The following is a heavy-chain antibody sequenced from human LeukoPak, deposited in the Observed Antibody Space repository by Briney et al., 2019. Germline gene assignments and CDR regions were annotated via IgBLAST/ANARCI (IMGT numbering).Heavy chain of an antibody. CDR3: ARGRDRYCMGGSCYKFDY. J-gene: IGHJ4*02. CDR2: INQSGST. D-gene: IGHD2-15*01. V-gene: IGHV4-34*01. CDR1: GGSFSGYY. Sequence: SETMSLTCGVYGGSFSGYYWNWIRQPPGKGLEWIGEINQSGSTKYNPSLKSRVSISVDTSKNQFSLKLSSVTAADTAVYYCARGRDRYCMGGSCYKFDYWGQGTRVTVSS.